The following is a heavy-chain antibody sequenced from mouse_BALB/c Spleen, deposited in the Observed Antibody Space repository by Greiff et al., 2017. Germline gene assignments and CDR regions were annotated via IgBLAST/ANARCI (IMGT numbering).Heavy chain of an antibody. D-gene: IGHD2-1*01. CDR1: GFTFSSFG. J-gene: IGHJ1*01. CDR3: ARSDGNYVGYFDV. CDR2: ISSGSSTI. V-gene: IGHV5-17*02. Sequence: VKLVESGGGLVQPGGSRKLSCAASGFTFSSFGMHWVRQAPEKGLEWVAYISSGSSTIYYADTVKGRFTISRDNPKNTLILQMTSLRSEDTAMYYCARSDGNYVGYFDVWGAGTTVTVSS.